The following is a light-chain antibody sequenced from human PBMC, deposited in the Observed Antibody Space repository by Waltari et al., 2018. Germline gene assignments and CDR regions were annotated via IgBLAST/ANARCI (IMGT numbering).Light chain of an antibody. CDR3: QQYDTLPIT. CDR2: DES. Sequence: DIQMTQSPSSLSASVGDRVTITCQASQDISNSLNWYQQKPGKPPKLLIYDESNLHTGVPSNFSGSGSGTDFTFTISSLQPEDIATYYCQQYDTLPITFGQGTRLEIK. J-gene: IGKJ5*01. CDR1: QDISNS. V-gene: IGKV1-33*01.